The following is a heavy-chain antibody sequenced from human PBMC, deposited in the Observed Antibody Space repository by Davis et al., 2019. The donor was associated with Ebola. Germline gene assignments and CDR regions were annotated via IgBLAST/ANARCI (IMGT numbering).Heavy chain of an antibody. V-gene: IGHV4-61*01. J-gene: IGHJ5*02. CDR2: IYYTGST. CDR3: ARGAYQGWFDP. CDR1: GGSVSSGSYY. Sequence: SETLSLTCTVSGGSVSSGSYYWSWIRQPPGKGLEWIGYIYYTGSTNYNPSLKSRVTISVDTSKNQFSLKLSSVTAADTAVYFCARGAYQGWFDPWGQGTLVTVSS. D-gene: IGHD4/OR15-4a*01.